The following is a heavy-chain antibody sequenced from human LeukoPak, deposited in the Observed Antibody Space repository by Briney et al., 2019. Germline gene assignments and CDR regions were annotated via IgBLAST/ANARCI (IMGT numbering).Heavy chain of an antibody. CDR2: ISSSSSYI. V-gene: IGHV3-21*01. CDR3: ARDVSGDDAFDI. Sequence: GGSLRLSCAASGFTFSSYSMNWVRQAPGKGLEWVSSISSSSSYIYYADSVKGRFTISRDNAKNSLYLQMNSLRAEDTAVYYCARDVSGDDAFDIWGQGTMVTVSS. D-gene: IGHD5-12*01. J-gene: IGHJ3*02. CDR1: GFTFSSYS.